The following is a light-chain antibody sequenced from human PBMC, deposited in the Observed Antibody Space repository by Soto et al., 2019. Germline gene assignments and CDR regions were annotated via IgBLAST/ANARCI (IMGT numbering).Light chain of an antibody. CDR3: QQYNNWPPWT. Sequence: EIVMTQSPATLSVSPGERATLSCRASQSVSSNLAWYQQKPGQAPRLLIYGASTRATGIPARFSGSGSGTESTLTIRSLQSEDFAVDYCQQYNNWPPWTFGQGTKVEIK. J-gene: IGKJ1*01. V-gene: IGKV3-15*01. CDR2: GAS. CDR1: QSVSSN.